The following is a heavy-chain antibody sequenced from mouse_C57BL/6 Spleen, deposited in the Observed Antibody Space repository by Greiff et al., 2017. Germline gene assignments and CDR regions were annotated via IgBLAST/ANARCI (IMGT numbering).Heavy chain of an antibody. CDR1: GYTFTSYW. CDR3: ANYYGRGYFDV. V-gene: IGHV1-59*01. CDR2: IDPSESYT. Sequence: VQLQQPGAELVRPGTSVKLSCKASGYTFTSYWMHWVKQRPGQGLEWIGVIDPSESYTNYNQKFKGKATLTVDTSSSTAYMQLSSLTSEDSAVYYCANYYGRGYFDVWGTGTTVTVSS. J-gene: IGHJ1*03. D-gene: IGHD1-1*01.